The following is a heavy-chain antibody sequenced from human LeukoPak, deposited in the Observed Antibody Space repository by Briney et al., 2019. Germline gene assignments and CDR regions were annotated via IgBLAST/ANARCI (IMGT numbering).Heavy chain of an antibody. CDR1: GYSISSGYY. CDR3: ARDLWFGTPGDAFDI. V-gene: IGHV4-38-2*02. D-gene: IGHD3-10*01. Sequence: PSETLSLTCTVSGYSISSGYYWGWIRQPPGKGLEWIGSIYHSGSTYYNPSLKSRVTISVDTSKNQFSLKLSSVTAADTAVYYCARDLWFGTPGDAFDIWGQGTMVTVSS. J-gene: IGHJ3*02. CDR2: IYHSGST.